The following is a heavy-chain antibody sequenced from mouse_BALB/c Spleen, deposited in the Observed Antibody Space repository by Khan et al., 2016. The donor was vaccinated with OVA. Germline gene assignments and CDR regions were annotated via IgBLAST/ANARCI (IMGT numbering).Heavy chain of an antibody. J-gene: IGHJ4*01. CDR3: ARQPYYHYNIMDY. CDR1: GFSLTNYG. Sequence: QVQLVESGPGLVAPSQSLSITCTISGFSLTNYGVHWVRQPPGKGLEWLVVIWSDGSTTYNSALKSRLTISKDNSKSQVLLKMNSLQTDDTAMYFCARQPYYHYNIMDYWGQGTSVTVSS. CDR2: IWSDGST. V-gene: IGHV2-6-1*01. D-gene: IGHD2-10*01.